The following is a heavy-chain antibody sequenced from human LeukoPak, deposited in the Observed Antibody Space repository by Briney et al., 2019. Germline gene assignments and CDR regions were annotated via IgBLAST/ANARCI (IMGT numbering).Heavy chain of an antibody. V-gene: IGHV1-69*05. CDR1: GGTFSSYA. Sequence: ASVKVSCKASGGTFSSYAISWVRQAPGQGLEWMGRIIPIFGTANYAQKFQGRVTITTDESTSTAYMELSSLRSEDTAVYYCAGAVAANGDYFQHWGQGTLVTVSS. J-gene: IGHJ1*01. CDR2: IIPIFGTA. D-gene: IGHD2-15*01. CDR3: AGAVAANGDYFQH.